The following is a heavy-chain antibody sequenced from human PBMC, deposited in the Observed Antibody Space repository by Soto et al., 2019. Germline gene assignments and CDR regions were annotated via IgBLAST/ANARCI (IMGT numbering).Heavy chain of an antibody. J-gene: IGHJ6*02. CDR1: GFTFSSYA. Sequence: GGSLRLSCAASGFTFSSYAMSWVRQAPGKGLEWVSAISGSGGSTYYADSVKGRFTISRDNSKNTLYLQMNSLRAEDTAVYYCASMVTTAHCYYGMDVWGQGTTVTVSS. CDR2: ISGSGGST. CDR3: ASMVTTAHCYYGMDV. V-gene: IGHV3-23*01. D-gene: IGHD4-17*01.